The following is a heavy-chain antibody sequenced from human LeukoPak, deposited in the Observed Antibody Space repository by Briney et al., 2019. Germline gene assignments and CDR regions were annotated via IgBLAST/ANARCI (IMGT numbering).Heavy chain of an antibody. V-gene: IGHV3-30*18. Sequence: GGSLRLSCAASGFTFSSYGMSWVRQAPGKGLEWVAVISYDGSNKYYADSVKGRFTISRDNSKNTLYLQMNSLRAEDTAVYYCAQDRSSSGMDVWGQGTTVIVSS. J-gene: IGHJ6*02. CDR3: AQDRSSSGMDV. CDR1: GFTFSSYG. CDR2: ISYDGSNK.